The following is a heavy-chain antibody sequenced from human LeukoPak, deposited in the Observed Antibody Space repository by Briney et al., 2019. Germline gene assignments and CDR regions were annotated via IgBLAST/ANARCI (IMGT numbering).Heavy chain of an antibody. CDR2: ISYDRSNK. CDR1: GFTFSSYA. CDR3: ARVSSGATTVDY. Sequence: PGGSLRLSCAASGFTFSSYAMHWVRQAPGKGLEWVAVISYDRSNKYYADSVKGRFTISRDNSKNTLYLQMNSLRAEDTAVYYCARVSSGATTVDYWGQGTLVTVSS. D-gene: IGHD1-26*01. J-gene: IGHJ4*02. V-gene: IGHV3-30-3*01.